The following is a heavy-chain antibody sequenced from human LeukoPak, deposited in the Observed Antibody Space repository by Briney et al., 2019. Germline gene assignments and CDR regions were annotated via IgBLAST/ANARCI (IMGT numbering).Heavy chain of an antibody. CDR2: IYYIGST. D-gene: IGHD3-22*01. Sequence: PSQTLSLTCTVSGGSISSGDYYWSWIRQPPGKGLEWIGYIYYIGSTNFNPSLKSRVTISVDTSKNQFSLKLSSVTAADTAVYYCARSITMIREGYFDYWGQGILVTVSS. CDR3: ARSITMIREGYFDY. CDR1: GGSISSGDYY. V-gene: IGHV4-61*08. J-gene: IGHJ4*02.